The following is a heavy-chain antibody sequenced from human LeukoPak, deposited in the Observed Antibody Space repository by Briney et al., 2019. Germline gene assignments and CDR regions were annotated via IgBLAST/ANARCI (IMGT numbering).Heavy chain of an antibody. D-gene: IGHD3-10*01. CDR3: ARGSYYHGSGSYYNGGRPFDY. Sequence: PSETLSLTCTVSGGSISSSSYYWSWIRQPPGKGLEWIGEINHSGSTNYNPSLKSRVTISVDTSKNQFSLKLSSVTAADTAVYYCARGSYYHGSGSYYNGGRPFDYWGQGTLVTVSS. J-gene: IGHJ4*02. V-gene: IGHV4-39*07. CDR1: GGSISSSSYY. CDR2: INHSGST.